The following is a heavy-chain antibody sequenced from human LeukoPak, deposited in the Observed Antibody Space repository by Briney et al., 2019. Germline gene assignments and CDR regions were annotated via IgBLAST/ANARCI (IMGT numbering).Heavy chain of an antibody. CDR3: VRGRPPTVTRLDY. V-gene: IGHV4-59*01. CDR1: GGSISNYY. Sequence: SETLSLTCTVSGGSISNYYWSWIRQPPGKGLEWIGYIYYSGSTNYHPSLKSRVTISVDTSKNQFSLKLSSVTAADTAVYYCVRGRPPTVTRLDYWGQGTLVTVSS. CDR2: IYYSGST. J-gene: IGHJ4*02. D-gene: IGHD4-17*01.